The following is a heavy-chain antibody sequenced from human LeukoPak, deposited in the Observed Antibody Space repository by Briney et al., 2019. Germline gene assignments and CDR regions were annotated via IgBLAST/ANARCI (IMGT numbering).Heavy chain of an antibody. Sequence: SETLSLTCTVSGGSISSYYWSWIRQPAGKGLEWIGRIYTSGSTNYNPSLKGRVTMSVDTSKNQFSLKLSSVTAAVPAVYYCARDEKAGPSIIFWGQGPLVTVSS. CDR2: IYTSGST. CDR3: ARDEKAGPSIIF. D-gene: IGHD2/OR15-2a*01. CDR1: GGSISSYY. J-gene: IGHJ4*02. V-gene: IGHV4-4*07.